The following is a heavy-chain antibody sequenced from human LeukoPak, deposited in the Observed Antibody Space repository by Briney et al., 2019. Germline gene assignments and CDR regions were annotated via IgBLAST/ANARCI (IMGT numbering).Heavy chain of an antibody. CDR1: GYSISSGHY. CDR3: ARGGVGGYDYDWFDP. V-gene: IGHV4-38-2*02. J-gene: IGHJ5*02. Sequence: SETLSLTCTVSGYSISSGHYWGWIRQPPGKGLEWIGSIYHSGSTYYNPSLKSRVTISVDTSKNQFSLKLSSVTAADTAVYYCARGGVGGYDYDWFDPWGQGTLVTVSS. D-gene: IGHD5-12*01. CDR2: IYHSGST.